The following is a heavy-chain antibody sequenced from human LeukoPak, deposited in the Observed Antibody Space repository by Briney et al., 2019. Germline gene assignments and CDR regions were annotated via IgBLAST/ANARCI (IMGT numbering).Heavy chain of an antibody. D-gene: IGHD3-22*01. V-gene: IGHV4-59*01. J-gene: IGHJ4*02. CDR1: GGSISSYY. Sequence: PSETLSLTCTVSGGSISSYYRSWIRQPPGKGLEWIATLYYTGVIDYSPSLQSRLTISGDTSKNQFSLKLSPVTAADTAVYYCARAEDDSSGPAAVYWGQGTLVTVSS. CDR2: LYYTGVI. CDR3: ARAEDDSSGPAAVY.